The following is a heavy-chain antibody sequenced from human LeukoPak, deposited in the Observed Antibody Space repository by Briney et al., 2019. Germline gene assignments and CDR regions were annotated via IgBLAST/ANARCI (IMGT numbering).Heavy chain of an antibody. V-gene: IGHV3-30*03. D-gene: IGHD6-19*01. CDR3: APSEPGIAVAGTGD. Sequence: PGGSLRLSCAASGFTFSSYGMHWVRQAPGKGLEWVAVISYDGSNKYYADSVKGRFTISRDNSKNTLYLQMNSLRAEDTAVYYCAPSEPGIAVAGTGDWGQGTLVTVSS. J-gene: IGHJ4*02. CDR2: ISYDGSNK. CDR1: GFTFSSYG.